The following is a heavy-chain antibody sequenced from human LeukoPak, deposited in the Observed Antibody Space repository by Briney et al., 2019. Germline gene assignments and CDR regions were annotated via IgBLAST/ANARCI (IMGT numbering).Heavy chain of an antibody. CDR2: FDPEDGET. Sequence: ASVKVSCKVSGYTLTELSMHWVRQAPGKGLEWMGGFDPEDGETIYAQKFQGRVTMTEDTSTDTAYMGLSSLRSEDTAVYYCATARGYSYGTDYWGQGTLVTVSS. V-gene: IGHV1-24*01. D-gene: IGHD5-18*01. J-gene: IGHJ4*02. CDR1: GYTLTELS. CDR3: ATARGYSYGTDY.